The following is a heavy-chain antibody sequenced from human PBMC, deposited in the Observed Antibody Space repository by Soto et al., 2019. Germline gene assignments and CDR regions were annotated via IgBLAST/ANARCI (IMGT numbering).Heavy chain of an antibody. CDR2: INAGNGNT. Sequence: QVQLVQSGAEEKKPGASVKVSCKASGYTFTSYAMHWVRQAPGQRLEWMGWINAGNGNTKYSQKFQGRVTITRDTSASTAYMELXSLXSEDTAVYYCARSIVVVTALDYWGQGTLVTVSS. D-gene: IGHD2-21*02. V-gene: IGHV1-3*05. CDR1: GYTFTSYA. CDR3: ARSIVVVTALDY. J-gene: IGHJ4*02.